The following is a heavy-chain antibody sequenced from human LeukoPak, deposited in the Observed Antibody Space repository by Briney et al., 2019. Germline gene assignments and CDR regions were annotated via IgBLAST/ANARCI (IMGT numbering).Heavy chain of an antibody. D-gene: IGHD3-22*01. V-gene: IGHV4-34*01. J-gene: IGHJ4*02. CDR2: INHSGST. CDR1: SGSFSGYY. Sequence: SETLSLTCAVYSGSFSGYYWNWIRQPPGKGLEWIGEINHSGSTNYNPSLKSRVTISVDTSKNQFSLKLSSVTAADTAVYYCARVPYYYDSSGYYGPDWGQGTLVTVSS. CDR3: ARVPYYYDSSGYYGPD.